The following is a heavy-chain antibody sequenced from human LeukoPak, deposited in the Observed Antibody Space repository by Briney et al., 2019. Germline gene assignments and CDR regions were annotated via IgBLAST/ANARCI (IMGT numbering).Heavy chain of an antibody. J-gene: IGHJ4*02. CDR3: ARGGLSSWYHNYFDY. CDR1: GGSFSGYY. V-gene: IGHV4-34*01. D-gene: IGHD6-13*01. Sequence: SETLSLTCAVYGGSFSGYYWSWIRQPPGKGLEWIGEINHSGSTNYNPPLKSRVTISVDTSKNQFSLKLSSVTAADTAVYYCARGGLSSWYHNYFDYWGQGTLVTVSS. CDR2: INHSGST.